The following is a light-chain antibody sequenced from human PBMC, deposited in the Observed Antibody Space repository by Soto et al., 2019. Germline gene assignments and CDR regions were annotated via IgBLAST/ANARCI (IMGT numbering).Light chain of an antibody. V-gene: IGLV6-57*04. CDR1: SGSIDSNY. J-gene: IGLJ3*02. CDR3: QSFDSTSRV. CDR2: NDD. Sequence: NFMLTQPHSVSESPGKTVIISCTRSSGSIDSNYVQWFQKRPGSAPTTVIFNDDQRPSGVPARFSGSVDSSSTSASITISGLRTEDEAEYYCQSFDSTSRVFGGGTKLTVL.